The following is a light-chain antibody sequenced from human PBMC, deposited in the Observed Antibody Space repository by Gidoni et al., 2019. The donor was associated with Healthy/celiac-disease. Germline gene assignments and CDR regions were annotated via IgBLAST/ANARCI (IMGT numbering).Light chain of an antibody. CDR1: QSISSY. CDR3: QQSYSTPFT. Sequence: DIQITQSPSSLSPSVGDRVTITCRASQSISSYLNWYQQKPEKAPKLLIYAASSLQSGVPSRFSGSGSGTDFTLTISSLQPEDFATYYCQQSYSTPFTFGPGTKVDIK. J-gene: IGKJ3*01. V-gene: IGKV1-39*01. CDR2: AAS.